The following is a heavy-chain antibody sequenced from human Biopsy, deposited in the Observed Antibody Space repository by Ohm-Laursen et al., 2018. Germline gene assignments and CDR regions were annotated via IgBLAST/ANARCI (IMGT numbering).Heavy chain of an antibody. J-gene: IGHJ4*02. CDR3: ARDCPSYSSGWYREPPIQC. D-gene: IGHD6-19*01. CDR1: GFTFSSYE. V-gene: IGHV3-48*03. CDR2: ISSSGSTI. Sequence: SLRLSCSASGFTFSSYEMNWVRQAPGKGLERVSYISSSGSTIYYADSVKGRFTIPRDNAKNSLYLQMNSLRAEDTAVYYCARDCPSYSSGWYREPPIQCWGQGTLVTVSS.